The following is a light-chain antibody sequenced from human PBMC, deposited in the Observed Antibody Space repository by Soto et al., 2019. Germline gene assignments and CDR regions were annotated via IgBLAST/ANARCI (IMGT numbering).Light chain of an antibody. Sequence: QSVLTQPASVSGSPGQSITISCAGTSSDVGGYDYVSWYQHHPGKAPKLMIYDVSNRPSGVSKRFSGSKSGNTASLTISGLQAEDEAEYYCRSYTGSATLYVFGTGTKLTVL. V-gene: IGLV2-14*01. CDR2: DVS. CDR3: RSYTGSATLYV. CDR1: SSDVGGYDY. J-gene: IGLJ1*01.